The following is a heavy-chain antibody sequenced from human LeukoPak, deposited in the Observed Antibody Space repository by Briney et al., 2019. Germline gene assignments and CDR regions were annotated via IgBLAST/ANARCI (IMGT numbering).Heavy chain of an antibody. CDR1: GYTFTSYG. V-gene: IGHV1-18*01. CDR3: AKDLAWFGELLYGDALDI. J-gene: IGHJ3*02. Sequence: VASVKVSCKASGYTFTSYGISWVRQAPGQGLEWMGWISAYNGNTNYAQKLQGRVTMTTDTSTSTAYMELRSLRSDDTAVYYCAKDLAWFGELLYGDALDIWGQGTMVTVSS. CDR2: ISAYNGNT. D-gene: IGHD3-10*01.